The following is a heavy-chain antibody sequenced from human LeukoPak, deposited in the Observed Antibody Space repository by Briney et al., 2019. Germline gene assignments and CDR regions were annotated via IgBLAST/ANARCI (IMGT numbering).Heavy chain of an antibody. V-gene: IGHV3-48*03. D-gene: IGHD3-10*01. Sequence: PGGSLRLSCAASGFTFITYEMNWVRQAPGKGLEWVSYISSSGGTIYYADSVKGRFTVSRDNAKKSLYLQMNSLRAEDTAVYYCARGSALRGYYWGQGTLVTVSS. J-gene: IGHJ4*02. CDR3: ARGSALRGYY. CDR2: ISSSGGTI. CDR1: GFTFITYE.